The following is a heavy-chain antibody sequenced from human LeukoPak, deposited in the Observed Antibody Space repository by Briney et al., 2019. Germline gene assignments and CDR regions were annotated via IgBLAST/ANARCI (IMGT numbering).Heavy chain of an antibody. CDR2: IYYSGST. V-gene: IGHV4-59*01. Sequence: SETLSLTCTVSGGSISSYYWSWIRQPPGKGLEWIGYIYYSGSTNYNPSLKSRVTISVDTSKNQFSLKLSSVTAADTAVYYCARMAARRYDILTGSFDYWGQGTLVTVSS. CDR3: ARMAARRYDILTGSFDY. D-gene: IGHD3-9*01. CDR1: GGSISSYY. J-gene: IGHJ4*02.